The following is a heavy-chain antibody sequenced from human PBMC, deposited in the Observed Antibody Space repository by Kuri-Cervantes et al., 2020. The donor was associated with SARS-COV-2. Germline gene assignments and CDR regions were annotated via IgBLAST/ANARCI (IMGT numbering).Heavy chain of an antibody. J-gene: IGHJ3*02. CDR3: ATPARPGAFDAFDI. CDR2: IYYSGST. D-gene: IGHD6-6*01. CDR1: GGSISSSSYY. Sequence: ESLKISCTVSGGSISSSSYYRGWIRQPPGKGLEWIGSIYYSGSTYYNPSLKSRVTISVDTSKNQFSLKLSSVTAADTAVYYCATPARPGAFDAFDIWGQGTMVTVSS. V-gene: IGHV4-39*01.